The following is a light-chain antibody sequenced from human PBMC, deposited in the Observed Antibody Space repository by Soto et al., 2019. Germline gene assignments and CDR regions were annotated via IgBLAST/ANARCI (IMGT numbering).Light chain of an antibody. V-gene: IGKV3-11*01. J-gene: IGKJ5*01. Sequence: IVLTHSPATLSLSPWERATLSCRCSQSVSSYLAWYQQKPGQAPRLLIYDASNRATSIPARFSGSGSGTDFTLTISSLEPEDFAVYYCQQSSNWPPITFGQGTQLEIK. CDR1: QSVSSY. CDR2: DAS. CDR3: QQSSNWPPIT.